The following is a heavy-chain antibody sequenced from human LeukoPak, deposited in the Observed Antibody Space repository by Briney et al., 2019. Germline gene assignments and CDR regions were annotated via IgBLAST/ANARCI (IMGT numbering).Heavy chain of an antibody. J-gene: IGHJ4*02. CDR3: HYYDSSGYVDY. V-gene: IGHV1-69*05. CDR1: GGTFSSYA. D-gene: IGHD3-22*01. Sequence: GASVKVSCKASGGTFSSYAISWVRQAPGQGLEWMGRIIPIFGTANYAQKFQGRVTITTDESTSTAYMELSSLRSEDTAVYYCHYYDSSGYVDYWGQGTPVTVSS. CDR2: IIPIFGTA.